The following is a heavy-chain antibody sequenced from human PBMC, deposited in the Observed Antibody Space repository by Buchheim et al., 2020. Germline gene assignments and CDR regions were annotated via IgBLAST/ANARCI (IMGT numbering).Heavy chain of an antibody. V-gene: IGHV4-34*01. Sequence: QVQLQQWGAGLLKPSETLSLTCAVYGGSFSGYYWSWIRQPPGKGLEWIGEINHSGSTNYNPSLKSRVTISVDTSQNPFSLKLSSVTAADTAVYYCARGLSAGYFDWLSWWFDPWGQGTL. CDR3: ARGLSAGYFDWLSWWFDP. D-gene: IGHD3-9*01. CDR1: GGSFSGYY. J-gene: IGHJ5*02. CDR2: INHSGST.